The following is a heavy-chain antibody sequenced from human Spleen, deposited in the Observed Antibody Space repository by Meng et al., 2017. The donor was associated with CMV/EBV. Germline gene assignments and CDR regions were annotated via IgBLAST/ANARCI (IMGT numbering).Heavy chain of an antibody. CDR1: GGSIGSSSLC. J-gene: IGHJ5*02. Sequence: SETLSLTCSVSGGSIGSSSLCWGWIRQTPEKGLEWIGSIYYSRVNSYSGTTYYNPSLKSRVTVSVDTSKNQFSLKLNSVTAADTAVYYCAREWVGETIWFDPWGQGTLVTVSS. V-gene: IGHV4-39*07. CDR3: AREWVGETIWFDP. D-gene: IGHD1-26*01. CDR2: IYYSRVNSYSGTT.